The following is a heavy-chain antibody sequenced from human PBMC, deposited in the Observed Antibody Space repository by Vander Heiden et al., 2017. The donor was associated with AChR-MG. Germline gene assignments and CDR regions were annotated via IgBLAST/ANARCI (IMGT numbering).Heavy chain of an antibody. J-gene: IGHJ6*02. CDR2: ISSSGSTI. D-gene: IGHD4-17*01. V-gene: IGHV3-48*03. Sequence: EVQLVESGGGLVQPGGSLRLSCAASGFPFSSYEMNWVRQAPGKGLEWVSYISSSGSTIYYADSVKGRFTISRDNAKNSLYLQMNSLRAEDTAVYYCARDLFSTVTTFYGMDVWGQGTTVTVSS. CDR3: ARDLFSTVTTFYGMDV. CDR1: GFPFSSYE.